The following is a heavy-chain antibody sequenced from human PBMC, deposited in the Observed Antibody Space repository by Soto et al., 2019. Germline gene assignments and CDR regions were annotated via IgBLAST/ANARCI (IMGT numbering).Heavy chain of an antibody. Sequence: ASVKVSCKASGYTFTGYYMHWVRQAPGQGLEWMGWINPNSGGTNYAQKFQGWVTMTRETSIGPAYMELSRLRADDTALYYCARGRGIAVAGTSEKASLTGWFDPWGQGTLVTVSS. CDR3: ARGRGIAVAGTSEKASLTGWFDP. CDR1: GYTFTGYY. J-gene: IGHJ5*02. CDR2: INPNSGGT. V-gene: IGHV1-2*04. D-gene: IGHD6-19*01.